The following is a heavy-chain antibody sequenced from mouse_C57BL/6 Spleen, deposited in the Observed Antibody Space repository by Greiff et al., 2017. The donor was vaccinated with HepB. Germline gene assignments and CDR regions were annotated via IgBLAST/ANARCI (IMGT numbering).Heavy chain of an antibody. CDR1: GYAFSSYW. CDR2: IYPGDGDT. V-gene: IGHV1-80*01. Sequence: VQLQQSGAELVKPGASVKISCKASGYAFSSYWMNWVKQRPGKGLEWIGQIYPGDGDTNSNGKFKGKATLTADRSSSTAYMQLSSLTSEDSAVYFCTREGANYSNDVYFDVWGTGTTVTVSS. J-gene: IGHJ1*03. CDR3: TREGANYSNDVYFDV. D-gene: IGHD2-12*01.